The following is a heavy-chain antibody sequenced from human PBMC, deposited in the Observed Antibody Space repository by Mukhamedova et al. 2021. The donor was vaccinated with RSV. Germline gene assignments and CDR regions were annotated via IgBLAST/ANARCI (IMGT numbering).Heavy chain of an antibody. V-gene: IGHV3-53*01. D-gene: IGHD4-17*01. CDR3: ARDHRVGATTSSWFDP. Sequence: GLEWVASIYGGGNTYYADSVRGRFTISRDRSKNTLYLQMDSLSAEDTAMYYCARDHRVGATTSSWFDPWGPGTPVTVSS. J-gene: IGHJ5*02. CDR2: IYGGGNT.